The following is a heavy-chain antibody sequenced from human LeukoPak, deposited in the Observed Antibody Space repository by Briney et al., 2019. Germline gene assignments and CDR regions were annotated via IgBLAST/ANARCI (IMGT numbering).Heavy chain of an antibody. D-gene: IGHD5-18*01. Sequence: PSETLSLTCTVSGGSISSYYWTWIRQPPGKGLEWIGYIYYSGTTNYNPSLKSRVTISVDTSKNQFSLKLSSVTAADTAVYYCARHDAGTAMPTSAFDIWGQGTVVTVSS. J-gene: IGHJ3*02. CDR1: GGSISSYY. CDR2: IYYSGTT. V-gene: IGHV4-59*08. CDR3: ARHDAGTAMPTSAFDI.